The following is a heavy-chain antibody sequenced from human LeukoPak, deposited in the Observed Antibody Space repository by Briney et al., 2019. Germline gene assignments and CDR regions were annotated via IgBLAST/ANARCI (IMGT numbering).Heavy chain of an antibody. CDR3: ARVFDSGSQAYFYYMDV. CDR2: IYSSGST. D-gene: IGHD3-10*01. CDR1: GGSIRGYY. Sequence: SETLSLTCNVSGGSIRGYYWSWIRQPPGKGLEWIGYIYSSGSTNYNPSLKSRVTMSVDTSKNQFSLKVSSVTAADTAVYYCARVFDSGSQAYFYYMDVWGKGTTVTIFS. J-gene: IGHJ6*03. V-gene: IGHV4-59*01.